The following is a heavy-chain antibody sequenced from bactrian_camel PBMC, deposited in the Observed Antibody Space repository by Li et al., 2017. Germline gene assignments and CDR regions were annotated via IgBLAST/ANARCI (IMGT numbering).Heavy chain of an antibody. D-gene: IGHD7*01. V-gene: IGHV3S53*01. Sequence: HVQLVESGGGSVQVGGSLKLSCAASGDIDSSCQMGWYRQTPGKGPLDRELVAAILTDGTTTYSDSVKGRVTISQDKAKNTLSLQMNSLTPEDTAMYYCATKLGVCSSGSTADVDQIRSFGYWGQGTQVTVS. CDR3: ATKLGVCSSGSTADVDQIRSFGY. CDR1: GDIDSSCQ. J-gene: IGHJ6*01. CDR2: ILTDGTT.